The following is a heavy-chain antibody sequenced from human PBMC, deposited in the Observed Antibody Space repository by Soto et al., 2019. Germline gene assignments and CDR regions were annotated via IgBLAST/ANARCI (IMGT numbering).Heavy chain of an antibody. V-gene: IGHV3-74*01. CDR1: GFTFSSYW. D-gene: IGHD3-3*01. CDR3: ARGPRYYDFWSGYYRSFSGNWFDP. J-gene: IGHJ5*02. CDR2: INSDGSST. Sequence: GGSLRLCCAASGFTFSSYWMHWVRQAPGKGLVWVSRINSDGSSTSYADSVKGRFTISRDNAKNTLYLQMNSLRAEDTAVYYCARGPRYYDFWSGYYRSFSGNWFDPWGQGTLVTVSS.